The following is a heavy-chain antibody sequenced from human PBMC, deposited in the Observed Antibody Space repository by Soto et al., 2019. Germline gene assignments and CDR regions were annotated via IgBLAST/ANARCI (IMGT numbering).Heavy chain of an antibody. V-gene: IGHV3-33*01. CDR3: ARGDPMVVVTATSYYYGMDV. D-gene: IGHD2-21*02. CDR1: GFTFSSYG. CDR2: IWYDGSNK. J-gene: IGHJ6*01. Sequence: TGGSLRLSCAASGFTFSSYGMHWVRQAPGKGLEWVAVIWYDGSNKYYADSVKGRFTISRDNSKNTLYLQMNSLRAEDTAVYYCARGDPMVVVTATSYYYGMDVWGQGTTVTVSS.